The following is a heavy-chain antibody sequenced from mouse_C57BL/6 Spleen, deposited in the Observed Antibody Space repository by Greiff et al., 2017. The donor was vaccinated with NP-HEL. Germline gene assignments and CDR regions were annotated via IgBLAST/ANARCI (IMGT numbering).Heavy chain of an antibody. CDR2: IRSKSNNYAT. D-gene: IGHD2-2*01. V-gene: IGHV10-1*01. CDR1: GFSFNTYA. Sequence: EVKLMESGGGLVQPKGSLKLSCAASGFSFNTYAMNWVRQAPGKGLEWVARIRSKSNNYATYYADSVKDRFTISRDDSESMLYLQMNNLKTEDTAMYYWVRHGGIYYGYDDAMDYWGQGTSVTVSS. J-gene: IGHJ4*01. CDR3: VRHGGIYYGYDDAMDY.